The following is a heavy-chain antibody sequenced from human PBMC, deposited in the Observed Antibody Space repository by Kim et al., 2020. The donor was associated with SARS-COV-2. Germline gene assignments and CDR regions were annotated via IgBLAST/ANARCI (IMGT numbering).Heavy chain of an antibody. Sequence: GGSLRLSCAASGFTFSSYAMHWVRQAPGKGLEWVAVIWYDGSNKYYADSVKGRFTISRDNPKNTLYLQMNSLRAEDTAVYYCAKDGPICEYYDSSGYPPCYGMDVWGQGTTVTVSS. J-gene: IGHJ6*02. CDR2: IWYDGSNK. CDR1: GFTFSSYA. CDR3: AKDGPICEYYDSSGYPPCYGMDV. D-gene: IGHD3-22*01. V-gene: IGHV3-33*06.